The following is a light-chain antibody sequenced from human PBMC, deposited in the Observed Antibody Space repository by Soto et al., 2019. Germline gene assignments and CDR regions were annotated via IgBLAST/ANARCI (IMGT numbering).Light chain of an antibody. CDR3: QSYDSSLSGLV. J-gene: IGLJ1*01. Sequence: QLVLTQPPSVSGAPGQRVTISCTGSSSNIGAGYDVHWYQQLPGTAPKLLIYGNSNRPSGVPDRFSGSKSGTSASLAITGLHAEDEADYYCQSYDSSLSGLVFGTGTKVTVL. CDR2: GNS. CDR1: SSNIGAGYD. V-gene: IGLV1-40*01.